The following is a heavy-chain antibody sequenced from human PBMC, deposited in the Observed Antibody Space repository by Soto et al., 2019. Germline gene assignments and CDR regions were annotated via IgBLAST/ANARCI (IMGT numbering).Heavy chain of an antibody. J-gene: IGHJ3*02. CDR3: AIDFWSGANPHDAFDI. V-gene: IGHV3-23*01. CDR1: GFTFSSYA. CDR2: ISGSGGST. D-gene: IGHD3-3*01. Sequence: GGSLRLSCAASGFTFSSYAMSWVRQAPGKGLEWVSAISGSGGSTYYADSVKGRFTISRDNSKNTLYLQMNSLRAEDTAVYYSAIDFWSGANPHDAFDIWGQGTMVTVSS.